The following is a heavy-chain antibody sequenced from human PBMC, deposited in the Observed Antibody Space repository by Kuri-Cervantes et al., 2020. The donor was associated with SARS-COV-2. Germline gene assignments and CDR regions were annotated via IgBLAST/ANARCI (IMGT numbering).Heavy chain of an antibody. CDR1: GGTFSSYA. CDR3: ARGPGCSDSRGYDYFY. V-gene: IGHV1-69*13. D-gene: IGHD3-22*01. Sequence: SVKVSCKASGGTFSSYAISWVRQAPGQGLEWMGGIIPIFAKANYAQKFQGRVTITADQSTSTAYMELSSLRSEDTAVYYRARGPGCSDSRGYDYFYWGQGPLVTVSS. J-gene: IGHJ4*02. CDR2: IIPIFAKA.